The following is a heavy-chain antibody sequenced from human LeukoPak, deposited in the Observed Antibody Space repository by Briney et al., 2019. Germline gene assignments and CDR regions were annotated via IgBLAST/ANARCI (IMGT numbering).Heavy chain of an antibody. Sequence: ASVKVSCKASGYTFTSYGISWVRQAPGQGLEWMGWISAYNGNTNYAQKLQGRVTMTTDTSTSTAYMELRSLRSDDTAVYYCASGDYYGSGSYPPDYWGQGTLVTVSP. V-gene: IGHV1-18*01. CDR2: ISAYNGNT. D-gene: IGHD3-10*01. CDR1: GYTFTSYG. CDR3: ASGDYYGSGSYPPDY. J-gene: IGHJ4*02.